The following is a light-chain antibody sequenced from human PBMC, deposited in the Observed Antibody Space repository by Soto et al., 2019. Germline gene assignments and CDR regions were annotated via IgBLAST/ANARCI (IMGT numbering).Light chain of an antibody. V-gene: IGLV2-14*01. CDR2: EVS. Sequence: QSVLTQPASVSGSPGQSITISCTGTSSDIGGYNYVSWYQHHPGKAPKLMIYEVSNRPSGVSNRFSGSKSGNTASLTISGLQAEDEADYHCSSYTSRTTFLIFGGGTKLTFL. CDR1: SSDIGGYNY. CDR3: SSYTSRTTFLI. J-gene: IGLJ2*01.